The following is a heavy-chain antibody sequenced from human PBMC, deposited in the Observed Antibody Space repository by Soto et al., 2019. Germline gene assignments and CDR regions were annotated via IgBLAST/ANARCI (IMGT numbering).Heavy chain of an antibody. CDR1: GFTFTTYS. Sequence: PGGSLRLSCAASGFTFTTYSMSWFRQAPGKGLEWVSVIYSGGITYYADSVKGRFTISRDNSKNTLYLQMNSLRAEDTAVYYCARDKVEGMDVWGQGTTVTVSS. J-gene: IGHJ6*02. CDR2: IYSGGIT. V-gene: IGHV3-53*01. CDR3: ARDKVEGMDV.